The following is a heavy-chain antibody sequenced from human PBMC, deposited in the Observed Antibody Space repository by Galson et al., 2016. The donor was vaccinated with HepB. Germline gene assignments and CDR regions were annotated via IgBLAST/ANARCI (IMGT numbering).Heavy chain of an antibody. V-gene: IGHV3-74*01. D-gene: IGHD2-15*01. CDR2: IKGDGSVT. CDR3: ARDRGGSAGGYNWFDS. Sequence: SLRLSCAASGSTFSDYWMHWVRQAPGKGLMWVSRIKGDGSVTDYADSVKGRFTISRDNAKNALYMQMNSLRGDDKAVYYCARDRGGSAGGYNWFDSWGQGMLVTVTS. CDR1: GSTFSDYW. J-gene: IGHJ5*01.